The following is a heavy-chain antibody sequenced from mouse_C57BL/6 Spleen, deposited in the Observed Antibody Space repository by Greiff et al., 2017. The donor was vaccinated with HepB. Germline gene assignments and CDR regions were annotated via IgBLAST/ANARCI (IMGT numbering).Heavy chain of an antibody. V-gene: IGHV5-17*01. CDR3: PRVDSNYYGDY. Sequence: EVQLMESGGGLVKPGGSLKLSCAASGFTFSDYGMHWVRQAPEKGLEWVAYISSGSSTIYYADTVKGRFTISKDNAKNTLFLQMTSLRSEDTAMYYCPRVDSNYYGDYWGQGTSVTVSS. D-gene: IGHD2-5*01. CDR2: ISSGSSTI. J-gene: IGHJ4*01. CDR1: GFTFSDYG.